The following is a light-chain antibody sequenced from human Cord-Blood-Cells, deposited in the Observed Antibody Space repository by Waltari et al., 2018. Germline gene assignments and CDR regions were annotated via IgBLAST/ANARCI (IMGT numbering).Light chain of an antibody. J-gene: IGKJ1*01. Sequence: EIVMTQSQATLSVSPGERATISCRANQSVSSNLAWYQQKPGQAPRLLIYGASTRATGIPARFSGSGSGTEFTRTISSLQSEDFAVYYCQQYNNWPPWTFGQGTKVEIK. CDR2: GAS. CDR1: QSVSSN. CDR3: QQYNNWPPWT. V-gene: IGKV3-15*01.